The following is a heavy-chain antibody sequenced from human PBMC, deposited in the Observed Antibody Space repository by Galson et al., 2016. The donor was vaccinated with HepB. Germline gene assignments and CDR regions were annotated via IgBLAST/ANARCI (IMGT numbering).Heavy chain of an antibody. D-gene: IGHD2-2*01. Sequence: SLRLSCAASGFTFNTYAMYWVRQAPGKGLQWVSLISSDETNTYYSDSVRGRFTISRDNSKNTLYLQMNSLTLEDTGVYYCAKDHCSSTNCHLFDSWGQGTMVTVSS. CDR1: GFTFNTYA. CDR3: AKDHCSSTNCHLFDS. V-gene: IGHV3-30*18. J-gene: IGHJ4*02. CDR2: ISSDETNT.